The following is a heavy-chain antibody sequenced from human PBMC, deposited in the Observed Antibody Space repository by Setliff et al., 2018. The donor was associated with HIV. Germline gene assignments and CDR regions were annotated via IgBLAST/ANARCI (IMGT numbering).Heavy chain of an antibody. D-gene: IGHD4-17*01. CDR3: ARDQRAWTTVTTDY. Sequence: ASETLSLTCSVSGDSLSRSPYYWGWIRQAPGKGLEWIGNVYYTGSAFYNPSLKSRVTISVDTSKNQFSLRLTSVTAADTAMYYCARDQRAWTTVTTDYWGQGTLVTVSS. CDR2: VYYTGSA. V-gene: IGHV4-39*07. J-gene: IGHJ4*02. CDR1: GDSLSRSPYY.